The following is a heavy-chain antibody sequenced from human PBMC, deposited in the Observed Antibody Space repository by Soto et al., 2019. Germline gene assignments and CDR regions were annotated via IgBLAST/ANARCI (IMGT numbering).Heavy chain of an antibody. D-gene: IGHD2-2*01. V-gene: IGHV3-7*01. CDR1: GLTFSSYW. Sequence: GGSLRLSCAASGLTFSSYWMSWVHQAPGKGLEWVANIKQDGSEKYYVDSVKGRFTISRDNAKNSLYLQMNSLRAEDTAVYYCARDPSIVLVPAATYYYYYYGMDVWGQGTTVTVSS. J-gene: IGHJ6*02. CDR3: ARDPSIVLVPAATYYYYYYGMDV. CDR2: IKQDGSEK.